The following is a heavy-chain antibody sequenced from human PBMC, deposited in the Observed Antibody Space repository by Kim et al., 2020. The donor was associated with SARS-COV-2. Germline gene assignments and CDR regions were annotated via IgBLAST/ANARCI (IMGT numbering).Heavy chain of an antibody. Sequence: ESVKGRWTIPRDNTKNPLYLQMNSLRAEDTAVYYCAKKIAARILGDWFDPWGQGTLVTVSS. V-gene: IGHV3-23*01. D-gene: IGHD6-6*01. J-gene: IGHJ5*02. CDR3: AKKIAARILGDWFDP.